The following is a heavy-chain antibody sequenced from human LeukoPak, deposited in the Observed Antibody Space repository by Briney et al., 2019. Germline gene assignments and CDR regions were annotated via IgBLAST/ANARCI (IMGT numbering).Heavy chain of an antibody. J-gene: IGHJ4*02. V-gene: IGHV3-48*01. CDR3: ARALWGGGIRRFDY. CDR2: ISSSSSTI. Sequence: GGSLRLSCAASGFTFSSYSMNWVRQAPGKGLEWVSYISSSSSTIYYADSVKGRFTISRDNAKNSLYLQMNSLRAGDTAVYYCARALWGGGIRRFDYWGQGTLVTVSS. CDR1: GFTFSSYS. D-gene: IGHD3-16*01.